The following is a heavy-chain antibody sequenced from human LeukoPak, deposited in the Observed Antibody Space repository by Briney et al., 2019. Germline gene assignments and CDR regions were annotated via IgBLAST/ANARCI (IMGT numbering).Heavy chain of an antibody. CDR3: ARGNLYYFDSSGYYFKSDY. V-gene: IGHV4-34*01. CDR2: INHSGST. Sequence: SETLSLTCAVYGGSFSGYYWSWIRQPPGKGLEWIGEINHSGSTNYIPSLKSRVAISVDTSKNQFSLKLSSVTAADTAVYYCARGNLYYFDSSGYYFKSDYWGQGTLVTVSS. CDR1: GGSFSGYY. J-gene: IGHJ4*02. D-gene: IGHD3-22*01.